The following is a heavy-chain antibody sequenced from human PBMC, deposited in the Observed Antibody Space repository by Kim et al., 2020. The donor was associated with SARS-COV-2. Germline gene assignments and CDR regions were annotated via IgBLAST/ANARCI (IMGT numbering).Heavy chain of an antibody. Sequence: STIYYADHVTGRFTISRENAMNSLYLRMISLIAEDTAVYCCASIGIQRFDYWGQGTLVTVSS. D-gene: IGHD5-18*01. CDR2: STI. J-gene: IGHJ4*02. CDR3: ASIGIQRFDY. V-gene: IGHV3-48*03.